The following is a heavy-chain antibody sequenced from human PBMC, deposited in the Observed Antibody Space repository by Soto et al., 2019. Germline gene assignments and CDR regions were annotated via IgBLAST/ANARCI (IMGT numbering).Heavy chain of an antibody. J-gene: IGHJ4*02. Sequence: SETLSLTCAFSVGSISSGGYSCSWIRQPPGKGLEWIGYIYHSGSTYYNPSLKSRVTISVDRSKNQFSLKLSSVTAADTAVYYCASSITMVRGVYEYWGQGTLVIVSS. D-gene: IGHD3-10*01. CDR3: ASSITMVRGVYEY. V-gene: IGHV4-30-2*01. CDR2: IYHSGST. CDR1: VGSISSGGYS.